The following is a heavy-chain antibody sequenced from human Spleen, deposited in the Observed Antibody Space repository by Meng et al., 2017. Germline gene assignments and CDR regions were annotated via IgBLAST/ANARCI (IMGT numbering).Heavy chain of an antibody. V-gene: IGHV4-34*01. J-gene: IGHJ5*02. CDR1: VGSFSGYY. D-gene: IGHD6-13*01. Sequence: GQLHPWGAGLFKPSETLSLTCAVYVGSFSGYYWSWIRQPPGKGLEWIGEINHSGSTNYNPSLKSRVTISVDTSKNQFSLKLSSVTAADTAVYYCARVCPVDSSSPSPGWFDPWGQGTLVTVSS. CDR3: ARVCPVDSSSPSPGWFDP. CDR2: INHSGST.